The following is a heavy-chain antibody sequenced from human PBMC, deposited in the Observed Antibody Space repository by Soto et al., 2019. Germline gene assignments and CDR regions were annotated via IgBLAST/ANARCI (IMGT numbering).Heavy chain of an antibody. Sequence: PGGALRVSCAASGFTFSGYGMHWVRQAPGKGLEWVAVISYDGSNKYYADSVKGRFTISRDNSKNTLYLQMNSLRAEDTAVYYCAKGSYGSGSLYYLDYWGQGTLVPVSS. D-gene: IGHD3-10*01. CDR3: AKGSYGSGSLYYLDY. CDR1: GFTFSGYG. J-gene: IGHJ4*02. V-gene: IGHV3-30*18. CDR2: ISYDGSNK.